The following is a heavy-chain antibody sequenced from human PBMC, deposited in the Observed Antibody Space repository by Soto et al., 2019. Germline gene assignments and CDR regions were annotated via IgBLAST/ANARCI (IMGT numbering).Heavy chain of an antibody. J-gene: IGHJ4*02. D-gene: IGHD6-19*01. V-gene: IGHV1-18*01. CDR2: ISAYNGNT. Sequence: QVQLVQSGAEVKKPGASVKVSCKASGYTFTSYGISWVRQAPGQGLEWMGWISAYNGNTNYAQKLQGRVPMTTDTSNGTAYMGLRSLRSDDTAVYYCAGEEEWLGGGVDYWGQGTLVTVSS. CDR1: GYTFTSYG. CDR3: AGEEEWLGGGVDY.